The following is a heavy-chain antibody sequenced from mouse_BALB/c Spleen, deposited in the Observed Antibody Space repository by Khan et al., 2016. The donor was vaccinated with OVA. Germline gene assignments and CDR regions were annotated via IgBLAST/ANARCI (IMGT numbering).Heavy chain of an antibody. D-gene: IGHD3-3*01. CDR2: IDPYNGGT. V-gene: IGHV1S135*01. CDR3: ARVGCGGIAY. CDR1: GYAFTSYI. J-gene: IGHJ3*01. Sequence: VQLQQSGPELVKPGASAKVSCKASGYAFTSYITYWVKQSHGKSLEWIGYIDPYNGGTSYNQKFKGKATLTVDKSSTTAYMHLNSLTSEDSAVXYCARVGCGGIAYWGQGTLVTVST.